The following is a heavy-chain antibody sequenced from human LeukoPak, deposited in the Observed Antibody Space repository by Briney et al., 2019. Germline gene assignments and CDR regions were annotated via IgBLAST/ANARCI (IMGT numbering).Heavy chain of an antibody. D-gene: IGHD6-19*01. Sequence: SETLSLTCTGCGGSLSSYYWNWLRQPPGKGLDGIGFIYYSGSTNYNPSLKSRVTISVDTSKNQFSLKLSSVTAADTAVYYCARGWVAVDGVADIWGQGTMVTVSS. V-gene: IGHV4-59*01. CDR2: IYYSGST. CDR3: ARGWVAVDGVADI. CDR1: GGSLSSYY. J-gene: IGHJ3*02.